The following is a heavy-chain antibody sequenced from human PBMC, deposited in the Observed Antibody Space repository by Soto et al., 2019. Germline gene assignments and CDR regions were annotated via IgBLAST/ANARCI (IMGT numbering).Heavy chain of an antibody. CDR1: GFTFSSYG. D-gene: IGHD1-26*01. Sequence: GGSLRLSCAASGFTFSSYGMHWVRQAPGKGLEWVAVIWYDGSNKYYADSVKGRFTISRDNSKNTLYLQMNSLRAEDTAVYYCAREGGSYAYFDFWGQGTLVTVSS. CDR2: IWYDGSNK. J-gene: IGHJ4*02. V-gene: IGHV3-33*01. CDR3: AREGGSYAYFDF.